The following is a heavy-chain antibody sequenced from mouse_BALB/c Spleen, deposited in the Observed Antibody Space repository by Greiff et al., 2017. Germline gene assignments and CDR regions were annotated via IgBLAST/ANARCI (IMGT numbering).Heavy chain of an antibody. D-gene: IGHD1-1*01. J-gene: IGHJ4*01. CDR1: GFSLTSYG. Sequence: VQLKESGPGLVAPSQTLSITCTASGFSLTSYGVHWVRQPPGKGLEWLGVIWAGGSTSYNSALMSRLSISKDNSKSHIFLNMNSLQTDDTAMYYSARDHGYYGRSYYAMDYWGQGTSVTVSS. CDR2: IWAGGST. CDR3: ARDHGYYGRSYYAMDY. V-gene: IGHV2-9*02.